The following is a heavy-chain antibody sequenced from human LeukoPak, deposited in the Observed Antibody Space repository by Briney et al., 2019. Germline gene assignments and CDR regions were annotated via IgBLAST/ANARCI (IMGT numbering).Heavy chain of an antibody. V-gene: IGHV1-69*13. CDR1: GGAFSSYA. D-gene: IGHD3-22*01. J-gene: IGHJ3*02. Sequence: SVKVSCKASGGAFSSYAISWVRRAPGQGLEWMGGIIPIFGTANYAQKFQGRFTITADDSTSTAYVELSSLRSKDTAVYYCARWDSSGYEAFDIWGQGTMVAVSS. CDR2: IIPIFGTA. CDR3: ARWDSSGYEAFDI.